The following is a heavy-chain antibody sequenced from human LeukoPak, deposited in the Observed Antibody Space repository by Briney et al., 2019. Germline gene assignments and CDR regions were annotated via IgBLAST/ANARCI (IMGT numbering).Heavy chain of an antibody. D-gene: IGHD6-13*01. V-gene: IGHV3-30*18. Sequence: GGSLRLSCAASGFTFSSYGMHWVRQAPGKGLEWVAVISYDGSNKYYADSVKGRFTISRDNSKNTLYLQMNSLRAEDTAVYYCAKGIAAAGWISYYYYYYGMDVWGQGTTVTVSS. CDR3: AKGIAAAGWISYYYYYYGMDV. CDR2: ISYDGSNK. J-gene: IGHJ6*02. CDR1: GFTFSSYG.